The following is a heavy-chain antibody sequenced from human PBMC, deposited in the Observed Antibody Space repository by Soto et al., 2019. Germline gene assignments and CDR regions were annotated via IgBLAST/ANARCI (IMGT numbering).Heavy chain of an antibody. CDR2: MYSSGSS. CDR1: GVSITSYK. CDR3: AREWSAFDY. Sequence: PSETLSLTCTVSGVSITSYKWSWIRQSPGKGLEWIAYMYSSGSSSYNPSLKSRVTMSVDTSRNKYSLQLNSATAADTAVYYCAREWSAFDYGGQGRLVTVAS. V-gene: IGHV4-59*01. J-gene: IGHJ4*02. D-gene: IGHD2-15*01.